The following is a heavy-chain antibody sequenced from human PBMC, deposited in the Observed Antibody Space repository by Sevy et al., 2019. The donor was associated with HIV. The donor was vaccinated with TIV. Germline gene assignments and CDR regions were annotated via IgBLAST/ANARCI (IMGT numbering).Heavy chain of an antibody. CDR2: ITRSSNYL. V-gene: IGHV3-21*01. CDR1: GFTFSSYY. Sequence: RGFLRLSCAASGFTFSSYYMNWVRQAPGKGLEWVSSITRSSNYLYYADSVKGRFTISRDNAKNSLYLQMSSLRAEDTAMYYCASGSGYHFDSWGQGTLVSVSS. CDR3: ASGSGYHFDS. J-gene: IGHJ4*02. D-gene: IGHD3-22*01.